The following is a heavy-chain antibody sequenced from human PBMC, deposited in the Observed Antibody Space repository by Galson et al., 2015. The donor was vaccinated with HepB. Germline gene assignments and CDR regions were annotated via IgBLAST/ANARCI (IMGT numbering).Heavy chain of an antibody. Sequence: SLRLSCAASGFTFSDNAMNWVRQVPGKGLEWVSTISGSGGSTYYADSVQGRFIISRDNSKNTVYLQMNSLRAEDTALYYCAKHPPRVTMIVVVPGGWFDYWGQGTLVTVSS. CDR1: GFTFSDNA. CDR3: AKHPPRVTMIVVVPGGWFDY. V-gene: IGHV3-23*01. D-gene: IGHD3-22*01. J-gene: IGHJ4*02. CDR2: ISGSGGST.